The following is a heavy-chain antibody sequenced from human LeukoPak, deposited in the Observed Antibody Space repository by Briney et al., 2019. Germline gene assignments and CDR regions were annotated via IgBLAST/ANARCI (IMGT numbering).Heavy chain of an antibody. V-gene: IGHV3-21*06. Sequence: GGSLRLSCAASGFTFSIFSMNWVRQAPGKGLEWVSSISSSSSNIYYADSVKGRFTISRDDAKNSLYLEMNSLRAEDTAVYYCARHVTIFGAFDPWGQGTLVTVSS. CDR3: ARHVTIFGAFDP. CDR1: GFTFSIFS. CDR2: ISSSSSNI. J-gene: IGHJ5*02. D-gene: IGHD3-3*01.